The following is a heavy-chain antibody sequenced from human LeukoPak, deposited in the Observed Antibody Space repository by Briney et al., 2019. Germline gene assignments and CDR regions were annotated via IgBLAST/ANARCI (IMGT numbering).Heavy chain of an antibody. D-gene: IGHD5-18*01. V-gene: IGHV3-30*04. CDR3: AKDKPRWIQLWLLDY. Sequence: GGSLRLSCAASGFTFSSYAMHWVRQAPGKGLEWVAVISYDGSNKYYADSVKGRFTISRDNSKNTLYLQMNSLRAEDTAVYYCAKDKPRWIQLWLLDYWGQGTLVTVSS. J-gene: IGHJ4*02. CDR2: ISYDGSNK. CDR1: GFTFSSYA.